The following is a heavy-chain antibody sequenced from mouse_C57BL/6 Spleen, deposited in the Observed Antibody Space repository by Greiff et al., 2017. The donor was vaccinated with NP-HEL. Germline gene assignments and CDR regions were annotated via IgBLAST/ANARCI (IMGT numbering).Heavy chain of an antibody. CDR2: IDPSDSYT. D-gene: IGHD1-1*01. CDR3: ARFITTVVPYYFDY. Sequence: QVHVKQPGAELVMPGASVKLSCKASGYTFTSYWMHWVKQRPGQGLEWIGEIDPSDSYTNYNQKFKGKSTLTVDKSSSTAYMQLSSLTSEDSAVYYCARFITTVVPYYFDYWGQGTTLTVSS. V-gene: IGHV1-69*01. CDR1: GYTFTSYW. J-gene: IGHJ2*01.